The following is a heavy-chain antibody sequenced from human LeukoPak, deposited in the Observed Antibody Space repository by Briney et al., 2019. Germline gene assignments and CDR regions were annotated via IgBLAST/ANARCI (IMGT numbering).Heavy chain of an antibody. CDR3: TPEKKEWELWHPQGY. CDR1: GFTFGDYA. V-gene: IGHV3-49*03. J-gene: IGHJ4*02. CDR2: IRSKAYGGTT. Sequence: PGRSLRLSCTASGFTFGDYAMSWFRQAPGKGLEWVGFIRSKAYGGTTEYAASVKGRFTISRDDSKSIAYLQMNSLKTEDTAVYYCTPEKKEWELWHPQGYWGQGTLVTVSS. D-gene: IGHD1-26*01.